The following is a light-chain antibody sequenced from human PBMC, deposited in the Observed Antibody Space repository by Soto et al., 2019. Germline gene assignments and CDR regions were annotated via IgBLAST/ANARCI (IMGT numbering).Light chain of an antibody. V-gene: IGKV3-15*01. CDR1: QNVNTN. J-gene: IGKJ1*01. CDR3: QQYNDWPRT. Sequence: EIVMTQSPATLSVSPGGRATLSCRASQNVNTNLAWYQQKPGQIPRLLVYGASARATGIPVRFGGSGSGTEFTLTISSLQSEDFAVYYCQQYNDWPRTFGQGTKVEI. CDR2: GAS.